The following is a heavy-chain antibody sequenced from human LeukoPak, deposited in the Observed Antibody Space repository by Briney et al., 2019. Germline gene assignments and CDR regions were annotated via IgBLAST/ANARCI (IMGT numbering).Heavy chain of an antibody. D-gene: IGHD4-23*01. CDR3: ARSGNGKSDY. CDR1: GGSISSGGYY. V-gene: IGHV4-30-2*01. Sequence: SETLSLTCTVSGGSISSGGYYWSWIRQPSGKGLEWIGYIYHSGSTYYNPSLKSRVTISVDRSKNQFSLKLSSVTAADTAVYYCARSGNGKSDYWGQVTLVTVSS. CDR2: IYHSGST. J-gene: IGHJ4*02.